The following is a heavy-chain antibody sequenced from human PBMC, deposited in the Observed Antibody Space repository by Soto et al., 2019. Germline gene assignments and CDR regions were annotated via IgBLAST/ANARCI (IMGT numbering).Heavy chain of an antibody. CDR1: GFTFSSYG. Sequence: PGGSLRLSCAASGFTFSSYGMHWVRQAPGKGLEWVAVISYDGSNKYYADSVKGRFTISRDNSKNTLYLQMNSLRAEDTAVYYCAKVLRTPYYGMDVWGQGTTVTVSS. CDR2: ISYDGSNK. V-gene: IGHV3-30*18. J-gene: IGHJ6*02. CDR3: AKVLRTPYYGMDV.